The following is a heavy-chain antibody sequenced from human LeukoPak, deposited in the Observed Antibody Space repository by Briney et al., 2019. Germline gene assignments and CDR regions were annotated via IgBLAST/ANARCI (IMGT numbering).Heavy chain of an antibody. CDR2: IYYSGSA. V-gene: IGHV4-30-4*01. Sequence: PSETLSLTCTVSGDSISSTYYYWSWIRQPPGKGLEWIGYIYYSGSAYYNPSLKSRVSISVDTSQNQFSLNLSSVTAADAAVYFCARKAYYSDGSRYRGQTFDIWGQGTMVAVSS. CDR1: GDSISSTYYY. J-gene: IGHJ3*02. D-gene: IGHD3-22*01. CDR3: ARKAYYSDGSRYRGQTFDI.